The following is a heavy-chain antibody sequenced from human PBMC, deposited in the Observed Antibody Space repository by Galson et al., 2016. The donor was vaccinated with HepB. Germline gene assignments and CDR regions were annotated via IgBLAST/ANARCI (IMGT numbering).Heavy chain of an antibody. CDR2: ISGDASRA. Sequence: SLRLSCADSRVTFSSYWMHWVRQVPGEGPVWVSVISGDASRARYADSVAGRFIISRDKTKNTLYLEMNSLRADDTAVYYCVSPLHNDGNSGMSFDIWGQGTMVTVSS. J-gene: IGHJ3*02. CDR1: RVTFSSYW. CDR3: VSPLHNDGNSGMSFDI. V-gene: IGHV3-74*01. D-gene: IGHD4-23*01.